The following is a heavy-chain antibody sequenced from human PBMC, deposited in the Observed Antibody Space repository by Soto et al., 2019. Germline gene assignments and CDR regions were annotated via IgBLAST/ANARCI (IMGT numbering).Heavy chain of an antibody. CDR3: ARDLHGYCSGGSCYSAPTNWFDP. J-gene: IGHJ5*02. V-gene: IGHV3-74*01. CDR2: INSDGSST. Sequence: GGSLRLSCAASGFTFSSYWMHWVRQAPGKGLVWVSRINSDGSSTSYADSVKGRFTISRDNAKNTLYLQMNSLRAEDTAVYYCARDLHGYCSGGSCYSAPTNWFDPWGQGTLVTVSS. CDR1: GFTFSSYW. D-gene: IGHD2-15*01.